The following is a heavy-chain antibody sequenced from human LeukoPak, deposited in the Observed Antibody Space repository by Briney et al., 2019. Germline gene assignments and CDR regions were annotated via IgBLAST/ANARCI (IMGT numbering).Heavy chain of an antibody. CDR2: IYYSGST. CDR1: GGSISSSSYY. CDR3: ARLSGWYYYYYMDV. V-gene: IGHV4-39*01. Sequence: SETLSLTCSLSGGSISSSSYYWGWIRQPPGKGLEWIGSIYYSGSTYYNPSLKSRVTISVDTSKNQFSLKLSSVTAADTAVYYCARLSGWYYYYYMDVWGKGTTVTISS. D-gene: IGHD6-19*01. J-gene: IGHJ6*03.